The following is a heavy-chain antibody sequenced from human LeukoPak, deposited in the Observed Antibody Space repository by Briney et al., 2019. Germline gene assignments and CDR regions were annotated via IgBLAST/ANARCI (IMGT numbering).Heavy chain of an antibody. CDR3: ARAVSGTLGGAFDI. CDR2: INPNSGIT. J-gene: IGHJ3*02. CDR1: GYIFIDYV. Sequence: ASVKVSCKASGYIFIDYVIHWVRQTPGQGLEWMGWINPNSGITRYAEKFQDRVTMTRDTAAYMELASLRSDDTAVYYCARAVSGTLGGAFDIWGQGTAVTVSS. V-gene: IGHV1-2*02. D-gene: IGHD1-7*01.